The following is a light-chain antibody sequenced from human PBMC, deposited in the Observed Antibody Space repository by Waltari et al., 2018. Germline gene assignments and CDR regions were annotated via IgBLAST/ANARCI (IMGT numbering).Light chain of an antibody. Sequence: QSALTQPASVSGSPGQSITISCSGTSSDIGGFEYVAWYQQHPDKIPRLVIYDVNVRPSGVSNRFSGSKSGNTASLTISGLQAEDEADYYCSSYSSRDTLVFGGGTKVSVL. CDR1: SSDIGGFEY. CDR2: DVN. J-gene: IGLJ1*01. CDR3: SSYSSRDTLV. V-gene: IGLV2-14*03.